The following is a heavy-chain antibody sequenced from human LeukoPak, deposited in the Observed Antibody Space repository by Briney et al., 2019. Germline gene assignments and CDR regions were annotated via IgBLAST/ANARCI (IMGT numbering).Heavy chain of an antibody. CDR1: GGSFSDYY. D-gene: IGHD3-10*01. CDR3: ARARYYYGSGARKYFDY. CDR2: INHSGST. J-gene: IGHJ4*02. V-gene: IGHV4-34*01. Sequence: SETLSLTCAVYGGSFSDYYWSWIRQPPGKGLEWIGEINHSGSTNYNPSLKSRVTISVDTSKNQFSLKLSSVTAADTAVYYCARARYYYGSGARKYFDYWGQGTLVTVSS.